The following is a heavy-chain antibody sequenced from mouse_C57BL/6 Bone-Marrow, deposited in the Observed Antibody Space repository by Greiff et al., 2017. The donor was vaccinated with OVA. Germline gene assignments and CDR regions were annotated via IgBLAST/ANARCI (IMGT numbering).Heavy chain of an antibody. CDR1: GYSFTGYF. J-gene: IGHJ1*03. V-gene: IGHV1-20*01. CDR3: ARNRIYGSYFDV. CDR2: INPYNGDT. D-gene: IGHD1-1*01. Sequence: VQLKESGPELVKPGDSVKISCKASGYSFTGYFMNWVMQSHGKSLEWIGRINPYNGDTFYNQKFKGKATLTVDKSSSTAHMELRSLTSEDSAVYYCARNRIYGSYFDVWGTGTTVTVSS.